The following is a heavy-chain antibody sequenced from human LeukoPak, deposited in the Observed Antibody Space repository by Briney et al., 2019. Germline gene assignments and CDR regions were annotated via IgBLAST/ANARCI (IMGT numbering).Heavy chain of an antibody. V-gene: IGHV1-2*02. Sequence: ASVKVSCKASGYTFTGYYMHWVRQAPGQGLEWMGWINPNSGGTNYAQKFQGRVTMTRDTSISTVYMELGRLRSDDTAVYYCARVLKDGYNNGNFQHWGQGTLVTVSS. CDR3: ARVLKDGYNNGNFQH. D-gene: IGHD5-24*01. CDR1: GYTFTGYY. J-gene: IGHJ1*01. CDR2: INPNSGGT.